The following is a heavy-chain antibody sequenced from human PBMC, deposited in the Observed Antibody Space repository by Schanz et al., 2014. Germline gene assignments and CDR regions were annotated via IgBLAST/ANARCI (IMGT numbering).Heavy chain of an antibody. CDR2: INSAGTT. CDR1: GFSVSNTY. J-gene: IGHJ4*02. CDR3: ARGRGYIIGQ. D-gene: IGHD3-10*01. Sequence: EVQVVESGGGLVQPGGSLRLSCVVSGFSVSNTYMHWVRQPPGKGLEWVSVINSAGTTYYADSVKGRFTFSRDSSKNTVYLQMDSLRADDTSVYYCARGRGYIIGQWGQGILVTVSS. V-gene: IGHV3-66*01.